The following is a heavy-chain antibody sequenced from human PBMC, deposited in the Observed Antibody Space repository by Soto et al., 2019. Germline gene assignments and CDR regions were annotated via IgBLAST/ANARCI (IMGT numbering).Heavy chain of an antibody. CDR2: INPSSGGT. CDR1: GYTFTGYY. J-gene: IGHJ3*02. D-gene: IGHD3-3*02. Sequence: ASVKVSCKASGYTFTGYYMHWVRQAPGQGLEWMGWINPSSGGTNYAQKFQGWVTMTRDTSISTAYMELSRLRSDDTAVYYCASQQLADAFDIWGQGTMVTVSS. V-gene: IGHV1-2*04. CDR3: ASQQLADAFDI.